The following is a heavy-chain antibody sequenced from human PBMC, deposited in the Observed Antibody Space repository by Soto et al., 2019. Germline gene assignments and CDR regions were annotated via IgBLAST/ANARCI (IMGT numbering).Heavy chain of an antibody. Sequence: DSVRGRFTISRDNPKNTLYLQMNSLRAEDTAVYYCARDLGVESNYYYYYGMDVWGQGTKVTVSS. D-gene: IGHD3-16*01. J-gene: IGHJ6*02. V-gene: IGHV3-30*07. CDR3: ARDLGVESNYYYYYGMDV.